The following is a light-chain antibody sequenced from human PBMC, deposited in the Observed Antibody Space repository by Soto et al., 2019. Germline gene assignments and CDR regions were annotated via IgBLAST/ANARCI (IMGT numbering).Light chain of an antibody. Sequence: DIHLTQSPPLLPASLGETVTITCRASQDVGNFLGWLQHRPGEAPKLLMFAVSTLQSGVSSRFSGGGSGTVFTLTINNLQPEDFATYFCQQIKNYPRATFGQGTRLEMK. V-gene: IGKV1-9*01. CDR1: QDVGNF. CDR2: AVS. J-gene: IGKJ2*01. CDR3: QQIKNYPRAT.